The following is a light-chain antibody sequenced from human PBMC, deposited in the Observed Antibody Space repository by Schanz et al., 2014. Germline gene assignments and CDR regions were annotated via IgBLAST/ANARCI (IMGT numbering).Light chain of an antibody. CDR3: SSYTSSSTLLV. V-gene: IGLV2-14*03. CDR2: DVH. Sequence: QSALTQPASVSGSPGQSITIFCTGTSSDIGAHNYVSWYQQHPGKAPKLIVYDVHDRPSGVSNRFSGSKSGNTASLTISGLQAEDEADYYCSSYTSSSTLLVFGGGTKLTVL. J-gene: IGLJ2*01. CDR1: SSDIGAHNY.